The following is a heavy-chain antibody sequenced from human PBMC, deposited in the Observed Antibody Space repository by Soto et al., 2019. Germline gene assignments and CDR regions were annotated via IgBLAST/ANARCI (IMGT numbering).Heavy chain of an antibody. CDR1: GFSFSTYS. D-gene: IGHD2-21*02. V-gene: IGHV3-21*01. Sequence: GGSLRLSCEASGFSFSTYSMHRVRQAPGKGLEWVSSIGRRSDIYCADSVKGRFTISRDNAKNSVSLQMNSLRDEDTAVYYCAREETAWPLAYGLDVWGQGTTVTVSS. J-gene: IGHJ6*02. CDR3: AREETAWPLAYGLDV. CDR2: IGRRSDI.